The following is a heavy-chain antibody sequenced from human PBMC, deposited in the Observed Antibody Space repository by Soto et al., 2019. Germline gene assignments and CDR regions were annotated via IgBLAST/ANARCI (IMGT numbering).Heavy chain of an antibody. Sequence: ASVKVSCKASGYTFTSYSTHWVRQAPGQRLEWMGWFNAGSGNTKYSQKFQDRVTITRDTSATTAYMELSSLRYEDTAVYYCAKESTRTTAPDYWGQGTLVTVSS. CDR2: FNAGSGNT. CDR3: AKESTRTTAPDY. D-gene: IGHD1-1*01. V-gene: IGHV1-3*01. J-gene: IGHJ4*02. CDR1: GYTFTSYS.